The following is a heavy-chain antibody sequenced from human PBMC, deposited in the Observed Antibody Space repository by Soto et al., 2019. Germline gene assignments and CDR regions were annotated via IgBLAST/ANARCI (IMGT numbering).Heavy chain of an antibody. D-gene: IGHD2-8*02. Sequence: QVQLVESGGGVVQPGRSLRLSCSASGFIYSSCAMHWARQVPGKGLEWLAVVSHDGTLYPYADSVKGRFIISRDNSRKMLYLQMNSLRPDDTAVYYCVKDRSDTWSFDYWGQGTLVTVSS. J-gene: IGHJ4*02. CDR3: VKDRSDTWSFDY. CDR1: GFIYSSCA. V-gene: IGHV3-30*18. CDR2: VSHDGTLY.